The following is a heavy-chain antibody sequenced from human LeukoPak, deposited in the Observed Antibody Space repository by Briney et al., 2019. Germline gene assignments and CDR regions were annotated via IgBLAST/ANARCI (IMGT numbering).Heavy chain of an antibody. J-gene: IGHJ4*02. Sequence: GGSLRLSCEASGFTFRDCGMNWVRQAPGKGLEWISFISGSRSLIYYADSVRGRFTISRDNAKNSLFLQMTSLTTEDTAVYFCARRGVVIRVILVGFHKEAYYFDSWGQGALVTVSS. CDR1: GFTFRDCG. D-gene: IGHD3-22*01. CDR3: ARRGVVIRVILVGFHKEAYYFDS. V-gene: IGHV3-48*04. CDR2: ISGSRSLI.